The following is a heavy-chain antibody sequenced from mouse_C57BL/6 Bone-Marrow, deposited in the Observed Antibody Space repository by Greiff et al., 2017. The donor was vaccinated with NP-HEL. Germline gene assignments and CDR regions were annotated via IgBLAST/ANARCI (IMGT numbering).Heavy chain of an antibody. J-gene: IGHJ3*01. CDR3: ARGAY. Sequence: QVQPQQSGAELVKPGASVKISCKASGYAFSSYWMNWVKQRPGKGLVWIGQIYPGDGDTNYNGKFKDKASLTADKSSSTAYMQLSSLTSEDSAVYFCARGAYWGQGTLVTVSA. V-gene: IGHV1-80*01. CDR2: IYPGDGDT. CDR1: GYAFSSYW.